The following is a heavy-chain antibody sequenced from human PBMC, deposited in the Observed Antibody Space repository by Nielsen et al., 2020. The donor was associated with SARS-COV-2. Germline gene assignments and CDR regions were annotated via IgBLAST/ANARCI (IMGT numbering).Heavy chain of an antibody. CDR2: ISRSGTIM. D-gene: IGHD3-22*01. CDR3: AKDPYYDSSGYYFALDYYFDY. Sequence: GESLKISCAASGFIFSDYYMTWIRQAPGKGLEYLSYISRSGTIMYYADSVRGRFTISRDNAKNSLYLQMSSLRAEDTAVYYCAKDPYYDSSGYYFALDYYFDYWGQGTLVTVSS. V-gene: IGHV3-11*01. J-gene: IGHJ4*02. CDR1: GFIFSDYY.